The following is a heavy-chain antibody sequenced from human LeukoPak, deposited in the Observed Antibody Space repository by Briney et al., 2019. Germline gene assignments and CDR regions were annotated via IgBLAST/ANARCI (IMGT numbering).Heavy chain of an antibody. CDR3: AKGSGDGYSPEFDP. V-gene: IGHV3-43*01. Sequence: GGSLRLSCAASGFTFDDYTMHWVRQAPGKGLEWVSLISWDGGSTYYADSVKGRFTISRDNSKNSLYLQVNSLRTEDTALYYCAKGSGDGYSPEFDPWGQGTLVTVSS. J-gene: IGHJ5*02. CDR2: ISWDGGST. D-gene: IGHD4-4*01. CDR1: GFTFDDYT.